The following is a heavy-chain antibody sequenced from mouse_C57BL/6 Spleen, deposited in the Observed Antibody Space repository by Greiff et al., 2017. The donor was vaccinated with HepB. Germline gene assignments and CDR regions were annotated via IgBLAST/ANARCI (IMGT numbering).Heavy chain of an antibody. V-gene: IGHV5-4*01. Sequence: EVKVVESGGGLVKPGGSLKLPCAASGFTFSSYAMSWVRQTPEKRLEWVATISDGGSYTYYPDNVKGRFTISRDNAKNNLYLQMSHLKSEDTAMYYCAREGGNYDYGAWFAYWGQGTLVTVSA. J-gene: IGHJ3*01. CDR1: GFTFSSYA. CDR2: ISDGGSYT. CDR3: AREGGNYDYGAWFAY. D-gene: IGHD2-4*01.